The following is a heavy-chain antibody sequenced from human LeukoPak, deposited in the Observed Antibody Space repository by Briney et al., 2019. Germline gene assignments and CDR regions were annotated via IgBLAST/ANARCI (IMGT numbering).Heavy chain of an antibody. CDR1: GFTFSSYW. V-gene: IGHV3-7*01. J-gene: IGHJ4*02. D-gene: IGHD6-25*01. CDR3: ARVLPYGSACFEY. CDR2: IKPDGSEK. Sequence: GGSLRLSCGASGFTFSSYWMTWVRQAPGKGLEWVANIKPDGSEKQFVDSLRGRFTVSRDNAKNSLYLQMNSLRVEDTAVYFCARVLPYGSACFEYWGQGTLVTVSS.